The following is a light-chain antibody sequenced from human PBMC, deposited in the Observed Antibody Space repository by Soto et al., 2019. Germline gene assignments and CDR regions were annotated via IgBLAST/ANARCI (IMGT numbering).Light chain of an antibody. CDR3: QSHDRSVSALYV. V-gene: IGLV1-40*01. CDR1: SSSIGANYD. CDR2: GNT. J-gene: IGLJ1*01. Sequence: CPGSSSSIGANYDVNWYQQHPGTAPKLLIYGNTVRPSGVPDRFSGSKSGTSASLAITGLQAEDEADYYCQSHDRSVSALYVFGTGTKVTVL.